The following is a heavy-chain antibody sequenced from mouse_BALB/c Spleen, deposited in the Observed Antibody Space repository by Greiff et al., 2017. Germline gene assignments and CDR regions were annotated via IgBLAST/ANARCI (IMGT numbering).Heavy chain of an antibody. CDR3: ARGGYGSFYAMDY. Sequence: LMESGPGLVAPSQSLSITCTVSGFSLTGYGVNWVRQPPGKGLEWLGMIWGDGSTDYNSALKSRLSISKDNSKSQVFLKMNSLQTDDTARYYCARGGYGSFYAMDYWGQGTSVTVSS. V-gene: IGHV2-6-7*01. J-gene: IGHJ4*01. CDR2: IWGDGST. D-gene: IGHD1-1*01. CDR1: GFSLTGYG.